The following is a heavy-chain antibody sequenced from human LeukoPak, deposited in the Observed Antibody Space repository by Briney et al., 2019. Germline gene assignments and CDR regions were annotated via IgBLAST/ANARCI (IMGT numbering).Heavy chain of an antibody. CDR3: AKRVAVAGKLDDY. D-gene: IGHD6-19*01. V-gene: IGHV3-23*01. CDR2: ITGSDEST. CDR1: GFTFSSAA. Sequence: GGSLRLSCAASGFTFSSAAMTWVRQAPGKGLEWVSTITGSDESTYYTDSVKGRFTISRDYSKSTLHLQMNSLRSEDTAVYYCAKRVAVAGKLDDYWGQGTLVTVSS. J-gene: IGHJ4*02.